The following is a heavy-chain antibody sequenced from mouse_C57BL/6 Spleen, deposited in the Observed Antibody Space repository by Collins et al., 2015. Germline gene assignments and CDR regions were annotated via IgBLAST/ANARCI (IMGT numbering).Heavy chain of an antibody. CDR1: GYTFTSYW. J-gene: IGHJ4*01. CDR3: AREGLGTVDYYAMDY. CDR2: IYPGSGST. V-gene: IGHV1-55*01. Sequence: QVQLQQPGAELVKPGASVKMSCKASGYTFTSYWITWVKQRPGRGLEWIGDIYPGSGSTNYNEKFKSKATLTVDTSSSTAYMQLSSLTSEDSAVYYCAREGLGTVDYYAMDYWGQGTSVTVSS. D-gene: IGHD1-1*01.